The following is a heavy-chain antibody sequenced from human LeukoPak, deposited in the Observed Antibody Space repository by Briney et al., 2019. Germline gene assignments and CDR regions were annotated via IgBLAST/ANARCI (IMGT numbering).Heavy chain of an antibody. V-gene: IGHV4-38-2*02. Sequence: SETLSLTCTVSGYSISNGYYWGWIRQPPGQGLEFIGSVYHGGNTYYKASLKSRVTISLDTSKNQFSLRLSSVTAADTAVYYCAKSNGYGLVDIWGQGTMVIVS. CDR3: AKSNGYGLVDI. D-gene: IGHD3-10*01. CDR2: VYHGGNT. J-gene: IGHJ3*02. CDR1: GYSISNGYY.